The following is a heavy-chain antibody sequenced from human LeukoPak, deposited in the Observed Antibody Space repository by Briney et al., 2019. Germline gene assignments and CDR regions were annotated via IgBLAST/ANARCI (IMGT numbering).Heavy chain of an antibody. D-gene: IGHD2-2*01. V-gene: IGHV4-59*01. CDR1: GGSISSYY. Sequence: SETLSLTCTVSGGSISSYYWSWIRQPPGKGLEWIGYIYYSGSTNYNPSLKSRVTISVDTSKNQFSPKLSSVTAADTAVYYCARSPRYCSSTSCPNWFDPWGQGTLVTVSS. J-gene: IGHJ5*02. CDR3: ARSPRYCSSTSCPNWFDP. CDR2: IYYSGST.